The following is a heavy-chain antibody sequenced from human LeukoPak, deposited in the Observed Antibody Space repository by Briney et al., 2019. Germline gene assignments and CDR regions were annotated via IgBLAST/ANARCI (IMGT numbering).Heavy chain of an antibody. CDR1: EFTLSGYW. CDR2: ISPDGSTT. Sequence: GGSLRLSRAASEFTLSGYWMHWVRQAPGKGLVWVSRISPDGSTTNCADSVRGRFTISRDNAKNTLYLQMSSLRADDTAVYYCARASENNYGLFDYWGQGTLVTVSS. D-gene: IGHD5-18*01. V-gene: IGHV3-74*01. J-gene: IGHJ4*02. CDR3: ARASENNYGLFDY.